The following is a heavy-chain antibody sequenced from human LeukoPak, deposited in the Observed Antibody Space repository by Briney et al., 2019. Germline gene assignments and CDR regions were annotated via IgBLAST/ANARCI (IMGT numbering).Heavy chain of an antibody. J-gene: IGHJ5*02. Sequence: GESLQISCKASGYSFSSYWIAWVRQRPGRGLEWMGIIFPGDSDTRYSPSFQGQVTISADKSISTAYLQWSSLTASDTAMYYCARQAGSGAWGQGTLVTVSS. CDR2: IFPGDSDT. CDR3: ARQAGSGA. CDR1: GYSFSSYW. D-gene: IGHD4-17*01. V-gene: IGHV5-51*01.